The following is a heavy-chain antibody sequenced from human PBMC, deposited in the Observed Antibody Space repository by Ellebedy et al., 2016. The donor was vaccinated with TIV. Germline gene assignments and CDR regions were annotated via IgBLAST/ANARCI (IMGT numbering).Heavy chain of an antibody. CDR1: GFTFTSHS. CDR3: ARDVHWAFEY. J-gene: IGHJ4*02. V-gene: IGHV3-48*02. CDR2: IRFRDDIM. D-gene: IGHD7-27*01. Sequence: PGGSLRLSCAASGFTFTSHSMNWVRQAPGKGLEWVAYIRFRDDIMLYADSVKGRFTISGDKARNSVHLQMNSLRDEDTAVYYCARDVHWAFEYWGQGTLVSVSS.